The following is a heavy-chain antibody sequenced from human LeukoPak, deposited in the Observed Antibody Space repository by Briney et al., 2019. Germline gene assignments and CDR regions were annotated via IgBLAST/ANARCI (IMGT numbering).Heavy chain of an antibody. CDR3: ASRGVIINYFDY. V-gene: IGHV3-21*01. CDR1: GFTFSSYS. CDR2: ISSSSSYI. Sequence: GGSLRLPCAASGFTFSSYSMNWVRQAPGKGLEWVSSISSSSSYIYYADSVKDRFTISRDNAKNSLYLQMNSLRAEDTAVYYCASRGVIINYFDYWGQGTLVTVSS. J-gene: IGHJ4*02. D-gene: IGHD3-10*01.